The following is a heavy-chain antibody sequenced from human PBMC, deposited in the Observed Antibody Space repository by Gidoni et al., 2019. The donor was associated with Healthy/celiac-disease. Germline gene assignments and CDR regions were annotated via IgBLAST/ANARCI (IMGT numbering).Heavy chain of an antibody. CDR3: ARDAAYYDFWSGQTNWFDP. CDR2: IWYDGSNK. CDR1: GFTFSSSG. V-gene: IGHV3-33*01. Sequence: VPLVGSGGGVVQPGRALRLSCAASGFTFSSSGVPWVRQDPGKGLEGLAVIWYDGSNKYYADSVKGRFTISRDNSKNTRYLQMNSLRAEDTAVYYCARDAAYYDFWSGQTNWFDPWGQGTLVTVSS. D-gene: IGHD3-3*01. J-gene: IGHJ5*02.